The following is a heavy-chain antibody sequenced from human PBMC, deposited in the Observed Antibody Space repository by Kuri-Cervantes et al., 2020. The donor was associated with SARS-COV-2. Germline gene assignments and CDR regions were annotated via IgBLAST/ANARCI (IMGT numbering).Heavy chain of an antibody. V-gene: IGHV3-9*01. J-gene: IGHJ6*02. CDR3: ARETTVTYYYYYYGMDV. CDR2: ISWNSGSI. CDR1: GFTFDDYA. D-gene: IGHD4-17*01. Sequence: LSLTCAASGFTFDDYAMHWVRQAPGKGLEWVSGISWNSGSIGYADSVKGRFTISRDNAKNSLYLQMNSLRDEDTAVYYCARETTVTYYYYYYGMDVWGQGTTVTVSS.